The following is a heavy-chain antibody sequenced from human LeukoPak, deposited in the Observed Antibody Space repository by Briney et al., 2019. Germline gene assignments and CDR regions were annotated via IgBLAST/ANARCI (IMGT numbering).Heavy chain of an antibody. Sequence: PSETLSLTCTVSGGSISSYYWSWIRQPPGKGLEWIGEINHSGSTNYNPSLKSRVTISVDTSKNQFSLKLSSVTAADTAVYYCARRLGIAVAGPPDYWGQGTLVTVSS. CDR3: ARRLGIAVAGPPDY. V-gene: IGHV4-34*01. J-gene: IGHJ4*02. D-gene: IGHD6-19*01. CDR2: INHSGST. CDR1: GGSISSYY.